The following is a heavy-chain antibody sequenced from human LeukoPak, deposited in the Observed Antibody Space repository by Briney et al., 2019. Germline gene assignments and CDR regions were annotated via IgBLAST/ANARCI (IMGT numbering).Heavy chain of an antibody. J-gene: IGHJ4*02. CDR1: GGSISSYY. CDR3: ARVHLRLAAAGKGGRGFDY. D-gene: IGHD6-13*01. CDR2: INHSGST. Sequence: KSSETLSLTCTVSGGSISSYYWSWIRQPPGKGLEWIGEINHSGSTNYNPSLKSRVTISVDTSKNQFSLKLSSVTAADTAVYYCARVHLRLAAAGKGGRGFDYWGQGTLVTVSS. V-gene: IGHV4-34*01.